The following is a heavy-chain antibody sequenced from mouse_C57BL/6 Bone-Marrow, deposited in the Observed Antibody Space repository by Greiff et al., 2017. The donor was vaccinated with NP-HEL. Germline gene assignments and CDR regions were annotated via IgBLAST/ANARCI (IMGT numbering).Heavy chain of an antibody. V-gene: IGHV1-4*01. J-gene: IGHJ3*01. Sequence: QVQLQQSGAELARPGASVKMSCKASGYTFTSYTMHWVKQRPGQGLEWIGYINPSSGYTKYNQKFKDKATLTADKSSSTAYMQLSSLTSEDSAVYYGARVGSSGYWFAYWGQGTRVTVSA. D-gene: IGHD3-2*02. CDR2: INPSSGYT. CDR1: GYTFTSYT. CDR3: ARVGSSGYWFAY.